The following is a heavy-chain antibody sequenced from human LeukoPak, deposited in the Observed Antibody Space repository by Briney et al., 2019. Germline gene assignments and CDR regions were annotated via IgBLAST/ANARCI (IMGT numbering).Heavy chain of an antibody. D-gene: IGHD3-16*02. V-gene: IGHV1-18*01. CDR1: GYSFTSYG. CDR3: ARDRSYRAFDI. J-gene: IGHJ3*02. CDR2: ISTYNGST. Sequence: VSVKVSCKASGYSFTSYGLTWVRQAPGQGLEWMGWISTYNGSTNYAQNLQGRITMTTDTPTSTAYMELRSLRFDDTAEYYCARDRSYRAFDIWGQGTMVTVSS.